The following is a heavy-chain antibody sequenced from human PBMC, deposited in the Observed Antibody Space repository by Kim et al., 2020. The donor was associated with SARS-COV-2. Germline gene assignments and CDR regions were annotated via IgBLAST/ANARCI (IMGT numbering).Heavy chain of an antibody. CDR3: ARTLSINGWLQP. CDR2: IDPSGVST. J-gene: IGHJ5*02. D-gene: IGHD2-2*03. CDR1: GYTFSRYH. V-gene: IGHV1-46*01. Sequence: ASVKVSCKASGYTFSRYHIYWLRQIPGQGLEWLGMIDPSGVSTTYGKKFQGRLTMTGDTSTTTVYMELRSLRFEDTALYYCARTLSINGWLQPWSQGTLVSVSS.